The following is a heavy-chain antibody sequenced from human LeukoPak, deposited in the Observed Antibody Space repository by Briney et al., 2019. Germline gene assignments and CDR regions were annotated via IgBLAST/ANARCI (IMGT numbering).Heavy chain of an antibody. D-gene: IGHD6-13*01. V-gene: IGHV1-69*04. CDR1: VGTFSSYA. CDR3: ARDLRFSDFGSSSWSDVFDI. J-gene: IGHJ3*02. Sequence: SVKVSFKASVGTFSSYAFSWVRQAPGQGLEWVGRIIPILGIANHAQKFQGRVTITADKSTSTAYMELSSLRSDDTAVYYCARDLRFSDFGSSSWSDVFDIWGQGTMVTVSS. CDR2: IIPILGIA.